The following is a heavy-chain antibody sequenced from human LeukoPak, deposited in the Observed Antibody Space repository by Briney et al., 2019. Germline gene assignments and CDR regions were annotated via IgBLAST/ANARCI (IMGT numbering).Heavy chain of an antibody. Sequence: ASVKVSCKASGYAFTSYDLNWVRQAPGQGLEWMGIINPSGGSTSYAQKFQGRVTMTRDTSTSTVYMELSSLRSEDTAVYYCARDLTDYYGSGSPWGQGTLVTVSS. CDR2: INPSGGST. CDR1: GYAFTSYD. D-gene: IGHD3-10*01. V-gene: IGHV1-46*01. J-gene: IGHJ4*02. CDR3: ARDLTDYYGSGSP.